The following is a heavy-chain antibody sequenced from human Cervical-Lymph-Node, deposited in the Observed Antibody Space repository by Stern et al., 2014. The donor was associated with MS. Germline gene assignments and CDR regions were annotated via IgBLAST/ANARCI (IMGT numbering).Heavy chain of an antibody. CDR3: ARGLLGSENAFDI. CDR2: ISSYNGTT. V-gene: IGHV1-18*01. Sequence: VQLLESGAEVKKPGASVKVSCEASGYTFNSYGISWVRQAPGQGLEWMGWISSYNGTTTYAQKLQGRVTMTTDTSTSTAYMELRSLRSDDTAVYYCARGLLGSENAFDIWGQGTMVTVSS. CDR1: GYTFNSYG. D-gene: IGHD2-15*01. J-gene: IGHJ3*02.